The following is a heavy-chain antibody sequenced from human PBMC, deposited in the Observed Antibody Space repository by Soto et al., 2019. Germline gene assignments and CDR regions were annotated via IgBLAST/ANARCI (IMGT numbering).Heavy chain of an antibody. D-gene: IGHD2-15*01. J-gene: IGHJ6*02. CDR2: ISGSGGST. CDR3: AKDGYCSGGSCYYGMDV. Sequence: PGGSLRLSCAASGFTFSSYAMSWVRQAPGKGLEWVSAISGSGGSTYYADSVKGRFTLSRDNSKNTLYLQMNSLRAEDTAVYYCAKDGYCSGGSCYYGMDVWGQGTTVTVSS. CDR1: GFTFSSYA. V-gene: IGHV3-23*01.